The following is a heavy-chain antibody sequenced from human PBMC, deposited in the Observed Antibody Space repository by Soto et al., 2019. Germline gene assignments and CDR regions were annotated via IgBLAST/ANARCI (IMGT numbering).Heavy chain of an antibody. J-gene: IGHJ4*02. CDR3: AKDMYYYRSDGAPFDY. CDR2: ISGSGGST. CDR1: GFTFSTYA. D-gene: IGHD3-10*01. Sequence: EVQLLESGGGLVQPGGSLRLSCAASGFTFSTYAMSWVRQAPGKGLEWVSGISGSGGSTYYADSVKGRFTISRDNSKSTLYLQVISLRAEDTALYYCAKDMYYYRSDGAPFDYWGQGTLVTVSS. V-gene: IGHV3-23*01.